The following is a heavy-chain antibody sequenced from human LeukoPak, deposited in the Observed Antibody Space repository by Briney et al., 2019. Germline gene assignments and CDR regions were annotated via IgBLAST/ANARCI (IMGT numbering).Heavy chain of an antibody. V-gene: IGHV3-48*03. CDR1: GFTFSSYE. CDR3: AELGITMIGGV. CDR2: ISSSGSTI. Sequence: GGSLRLSCAASGFTFSSYEMNWVRQAPGKGLEGVSYISSSGSTIYYADSVQGRFTISRDNAKSSLYLQMHSLRAEDAAVYYCAELGITMIGGVWGKGTTVTISS. D-gene: IGHD3-10*02. J-gene: IGHJ6*04.